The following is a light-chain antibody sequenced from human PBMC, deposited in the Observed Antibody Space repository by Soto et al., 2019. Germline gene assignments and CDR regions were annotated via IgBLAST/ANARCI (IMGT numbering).Light chain of an antibody. CDR1: QSVSSSY. V-gene: IGKV3-20*01. CDR3: QQYGSPPLYT. CDR2: GAS. Sequence: EIVVTQSPGTLSLSPGERATLSCRASQSVSSSYLAWYQQKPGQAPRLLIYGASSRATGIPDRFSGSGSGTDFTLTIRRLEPEDFAVYYCQQYGSPPLYTFGQGTKLEIK. J-gene: IGKJ2*01.